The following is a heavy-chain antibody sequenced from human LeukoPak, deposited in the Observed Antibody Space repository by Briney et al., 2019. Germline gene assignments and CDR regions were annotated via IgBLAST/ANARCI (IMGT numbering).Heavy chain of an antibody. CDR1: RGSSSGYY. CDR2: LNGEGST. Sequence: KPSETLSLTCAVYRGSSSGYYWTWIRQPPGMGLEWIGDLNGEGSTSYNPSLQTRASISGDTSKNQVSLKLTSVSAADTAVYYCASPATGNRDGFDYWSQGTLASLSS. J-gene: IGHJ4*02. CDR3: ASPATGNRDGFDY. D-gene: IGHD5-24*01. V-gene: IGHV4-34*01.